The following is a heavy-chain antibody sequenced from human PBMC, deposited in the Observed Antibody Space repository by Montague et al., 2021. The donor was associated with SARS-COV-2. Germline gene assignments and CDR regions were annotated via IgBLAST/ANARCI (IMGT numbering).Heavy chain of an antibody. Sequence: SETLSLTCAVYGGSFSGYYWSWIRQPPGKGLELIGEINHSGSTNYNPSLKSRVTISMDTSKNQFSLKLSSVTAADTAVYYCARGDRQLGVRYYYYYIDVWDKGTTVTVSS. CDR1: GGSFSGYY. J-gene: IGHJ6*03. CDR2: INHSGST. D-gene: IGHD6-6*01. CDR3: ARGDRQLGVRYYYYYIDV. V-gene: IGHV4-34*01.